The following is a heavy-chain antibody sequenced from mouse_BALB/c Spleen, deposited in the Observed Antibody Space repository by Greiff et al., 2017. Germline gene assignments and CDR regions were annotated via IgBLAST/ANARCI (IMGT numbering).Heavy chain of an antibody. Sequence: EVQLVESGPGLVKPSQSLSLTCSVTGYSITSGYYWNWIRQFPGNKLEWMGYISYDGSNNYNPSLKNRISITRDTSKNQFFLKLNSVTTEDTATYYCASPPYYGSKEGFAYWGQGTLVTVSA. V-gene: IGHV3-6*02. CDR1: GYSITSGYY. CDR2: ISYDGSN. D-gene: IGHD1-1*01. J-gene: IGHJ3*01. CDR3: ASPPYYGSKEGFAY.